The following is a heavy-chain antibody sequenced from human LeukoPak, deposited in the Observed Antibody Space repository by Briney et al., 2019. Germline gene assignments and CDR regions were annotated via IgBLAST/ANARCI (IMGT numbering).Heavy chain of an antibody. V-gene: IGHV4-34*01. D-gene: IGHD3-22*01. Sequence: PSETLSLTCAVYGGSFSGYYWSWIRQPPGKGLEWIGEINHSGSTNYNPSLKSRVTISVDTSKNQFSLKLSSVTAADTAVYYCAREHWVLYYDSSGYYYLNLHFDCWGQGTLVTVSS. CDR3: AREHWVLYYDSSGYYYLNLHFDC. CDR1: GGSFSGYY. J-gene: IGHJ4*02. CDR2: INHSGST.